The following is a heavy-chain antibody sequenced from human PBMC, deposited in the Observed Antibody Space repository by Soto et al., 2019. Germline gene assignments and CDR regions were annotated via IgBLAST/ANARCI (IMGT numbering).Heavy chain of an antibody. V-gene: IGHV3-30-3*01. CDR3: ARDGSPYGEPHDAFDI. D-gene: IGHD4-17*01. J-gene: IGHJ3*02. Sequence: GGSLRLSCAASGFTFSDYSLHWVRQAPGKGLQWVALISYDGNNKDFADSVNGRFSISRDNSRNTLYLQLNSLRLEDTAMYYCARDGSPYGEPHDAFDIWGQGTLVTVSS. CDR1: GFTFSDYS. CDR2: ISYDGNNK.